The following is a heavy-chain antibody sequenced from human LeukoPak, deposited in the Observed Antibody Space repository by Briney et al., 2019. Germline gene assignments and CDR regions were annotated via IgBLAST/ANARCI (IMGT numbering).Heavy chain of an antibody. CDR1: GGSISSSSYY. D-gene: IGHD3-10*01. CDR3: AGYGSARYYYYKDV. V-gene: IGHV4-39*01. Sequence: PSETLSLTCTVSGGSISSSSYYWGWIRQPPGKGLEWIGSIYYSGSTYYNPSLKSRVTISVDTSKNQFSLKLSSVTAADTAVYYCAGYGSARYYYYKDVWGKGTTVTVSS. J-gene: IGHJ6*03. CDR2: IYYSGST.